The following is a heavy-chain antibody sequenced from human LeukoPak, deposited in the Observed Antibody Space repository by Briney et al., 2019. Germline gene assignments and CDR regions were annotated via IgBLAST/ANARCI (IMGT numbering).Heavy chain of an antibody. CDR3: ARHNGRAFDI. CDR2: IYYSGST. CDR1: GGSISSYY. Sequence: SETLSLTCTVSGGSISSYYWSWFRQPPGKGLEWIGYIYYSGSTNYNPSLKSRVTISVDTSKNQFSLKLSSVTAADTAVYYCARHNGRAFDIWGQGTMVTVSS. D-gene: IGHD1-14*01. V-gene: IGHV4-59*01. J-gene: IGHJ3*02.